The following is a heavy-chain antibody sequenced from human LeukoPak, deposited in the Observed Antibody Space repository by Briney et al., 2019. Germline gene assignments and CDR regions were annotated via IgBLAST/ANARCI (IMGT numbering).Heavy chain of an antibody. J-gene: IGHJ4*02. CDR2: IYQSGTT. V-gene: IGHV4-38-2*01. CDR1: GYSISSGYY. CDR3: ARTHSNSFHFDY. D-gene: IGHD1-1*01. Sequence: NPSETLSLTCAVSGYSISSGYYWGWIRPPPGKGLEWIASIYQSGTTYYNSSLKSRVTLSVDTSKNQFSLKLSSVTAADTALYFCARTHSNSFHFDYWGQGSLVTASS.